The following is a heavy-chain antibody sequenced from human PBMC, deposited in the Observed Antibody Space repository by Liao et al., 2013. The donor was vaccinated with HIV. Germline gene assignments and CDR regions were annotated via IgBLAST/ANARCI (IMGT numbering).Heavy chain of an antibody. CDR3: ARGGTGYSYGDLDY. J-gene: IGHJ4*02. V-gene: IGHV4-61*02. D-gene: IGHD5-18*01. Sequence: QVQLQESGPGLVKPSQTLSLTCTVSGGSISGTSYYWSWIRQPAGKGLEWIGRIYTSGSTNYNPSLKSRVTISIDTSKNQFSLKLNSVTAADTALYYCARGGTGYSYGDLDYWGQGTLVTVSS. CDR2: IYTSGST. CDR1: GGSISGTSYY.